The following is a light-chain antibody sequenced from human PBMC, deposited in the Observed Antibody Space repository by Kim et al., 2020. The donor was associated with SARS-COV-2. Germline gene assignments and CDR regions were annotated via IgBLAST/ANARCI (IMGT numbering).Light chain of an antibody. CDR1: HDIKKF. CDR2: DAN. CDR3: LQYDLLPYT. V-gene: IGKV1-33*01. J-gene: IGKJ2*01. Sequence: DIQMTQSPSSLSAAAGETVTITCQASHDIKKFLSWFHQKSGKPPKLLISDANRLQTGVPPRFSGSGSGTHFSLTIKTLLPEDIGPYFGLQYDLLPYTFGQGTKLEIK.